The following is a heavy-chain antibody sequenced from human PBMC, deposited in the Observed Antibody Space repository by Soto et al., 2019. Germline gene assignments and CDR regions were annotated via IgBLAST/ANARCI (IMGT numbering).Heavy chain of an antibody. Sequence: KPSETLSLTCTVSGGSISSGDYYWSWIRQPPGKGLEWIGYIYYSGSTYYNPSLKSRVTISVDTSKNQFSLKLSSVTAADTAVYYCAREGYFDPYNWFDPWGQGTLVTVSS. D-gene: IGHD3-9*01. J-gene: IGHJ5*02. CDR2: IYYSGST. CDR1: GGSISSGDYY. V-gene: IGHV4-30-4*01. CDR3: AREGYFDPYNWFDP.